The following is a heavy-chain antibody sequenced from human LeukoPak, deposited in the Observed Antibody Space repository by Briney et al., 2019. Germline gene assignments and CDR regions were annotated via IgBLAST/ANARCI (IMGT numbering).Heavy chain of an antibody. CDR1: GFTFSSYE. Sequence: QPGGSLRLSCAASGFTFSSYEMNWVRQAPGKGLEWVSYISSSGSTIYYADSVKGRFTISRDNAKNSLYLQMNSLRAEDTAVYYCVRAGYSSGWYNWFDPWGQGTLVTVSS. CDR2: ISSSGSTI. V-gene: IGHV3-48*03. J-gene: IGHJ5*02. CDR3: VRAGYSSGWYNWFDP. D-gene: IGHD6-19*01.